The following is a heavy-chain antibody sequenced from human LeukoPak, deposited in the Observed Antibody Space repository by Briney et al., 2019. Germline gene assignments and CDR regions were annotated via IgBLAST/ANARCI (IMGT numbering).Heavy chain of an antibody. J-gene: IGHJ4*02. CDR3: ASIRRELLWFGEFNDY. CDR2: IYYSGST. CDR1: GGSISSSSYY. Sequence: SETLSLTCTVSGGSISSSSYYWGWIRQPPGKGLEWIGSIYYSGSTYYNPSLKSRVTISVDTSKNQFSLKLSSVTAADTAVYYCASIRRELLWFGEFNDYWGQGTLVTVSS. V-gene: IGHV4-39*01. D-gene: IGHD3-10*01.